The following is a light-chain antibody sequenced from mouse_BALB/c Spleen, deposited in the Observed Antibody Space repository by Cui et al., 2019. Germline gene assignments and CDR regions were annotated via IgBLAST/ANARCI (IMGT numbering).Light chain of an antibody. J-gene: IGKJ5*01. Sequence: DIVMTQSHKFMSTSVGDRVSITCKASQDVGTAVAWYQQKPGQSPKLLIYWASTRHTGVPDCFTGSGSGTDFTLTISNVQSEDLADYFCQQYSSYPLTFGAGTKLELK. CDR1: QDVGTA. CDR2: WAS. CDR3: QQYSSYPLT. V-gene: IGKV6-23*01.